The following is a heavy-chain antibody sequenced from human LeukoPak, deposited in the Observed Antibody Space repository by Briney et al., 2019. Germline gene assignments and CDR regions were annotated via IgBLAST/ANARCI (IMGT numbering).Heavy chain of an antibody. D-gene: IGHD3-22*01. J-gene: IGHJ1*01. CDR1: GGSISSSNYY. CDR3: ASRWEYYDSSGYLTGYFQH. CDR2: IYHSGST. Sequence: SETLSLTCTVSGGSISSSNYYWGWIRQPPGKGLECIGSIYHSGSTYFNPSLKSRVTISADTSKNQFSLKLSSVTAADTAVYYCASRWEYYDSSGYLTGYFQHWGQGTLVTVSS. V-gene: IGHV4-39*07.